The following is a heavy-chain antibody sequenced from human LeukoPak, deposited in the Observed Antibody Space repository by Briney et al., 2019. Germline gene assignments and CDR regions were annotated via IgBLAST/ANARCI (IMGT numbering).Heavy chain of an antibody. D-gene: IGHD6-6*01. J-gene: IGHJ4*02. CDR3: ARDLPSYSSSSLFDY. CDR2: ITSSSSYI. CDR1: GFTFSSYG. Sequence: GGSLRLSCAASGFTFSSYGMNWVRQAPGKGLEWVSSITSSSSYIYYAVSVKGRFTISRDNAKNSLYLQMNSLRAEDTAVYYCARDLPSYSSSSLFDYWGQGTLVTVSS. V-gene: IGHV3-21*01.